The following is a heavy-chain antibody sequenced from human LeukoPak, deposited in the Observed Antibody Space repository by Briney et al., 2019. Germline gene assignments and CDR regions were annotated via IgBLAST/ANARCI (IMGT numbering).Heavy chain of an antibody. D-gene: IGHD3-3*01. V-gene: IGHV1-69*01. Sequence: ASVKASCKASGRTFSSYAISWVRQAPGQGLEWMGGIIPIFGTANYAQKFQGRVTITADESTSTAYMELSSLRSEDTAVYYCAPSPDSSGSSDYWGQGTLVTVSS. J-gene: IGHJ4*02. CDR2: IIPIFGTA. CDR3: APSPDSSGSSDY. CDR1: GRTFSSYA.